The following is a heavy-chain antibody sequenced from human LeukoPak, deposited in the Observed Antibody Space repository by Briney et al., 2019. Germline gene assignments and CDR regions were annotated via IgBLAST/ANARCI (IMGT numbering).Heavy chain of an antibody. CDR2: VSAYNGNT. J-gene: IGHJ5*02. D-gene: IGHD5-18*01. Sequence: ASVKVSCKASGYTFTSYGISWVRQAPGQGLEWMGWVSAYNGNTNYAQKLQGRVTMTTDTSTSTAYMELRSLRSDDTAVYYCARMAYSYKTNWFDPWGQGTLVTVSS. CDR1: GYTFTSYG. V-gene: IGHV1-18*01. CDR3: ARMAYSYKTNWFDP.